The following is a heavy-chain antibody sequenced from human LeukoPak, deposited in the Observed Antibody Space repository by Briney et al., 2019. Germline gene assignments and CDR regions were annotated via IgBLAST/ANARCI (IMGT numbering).Heavy chain of an antibody. J-gene: IGHJ3*02. CDR1: GFTLRDYY. CDR3: ARVGGAVVFDI. D-gene: IGHD2-21*01. V-gene: IGHV3-64*01. CDR2: INYGGDST. Sequence: GGTLRLFCAASGFTLRDYYMHGARRPRGKGLEYVSAINYGGDSTYYANSVKDRFTISRDNSNNTLSLQMGSLRAEDMAVYYCARVGGAVVFDIWGQGTMVTVS.